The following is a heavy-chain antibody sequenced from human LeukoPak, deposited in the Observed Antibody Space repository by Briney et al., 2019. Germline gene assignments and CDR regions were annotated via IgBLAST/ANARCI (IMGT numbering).Heavy chain of an antibody. CDR1: GFTFSSYA. D-gene: IGHD6-19*01. Sequence: GGSLRLSCAASGFTFSSYAMSWVRQAPGKGLEWVSAISGSGGSTYYADSVKGRFTISRDNAKNSLYLQMNSLRAEDTAVYYCARSVAGLGVFDYWGQGTLVTVSS. CDR3: ARSVAGLGVFDY. CDR2: ISGSGGST. V-gene: IGHV3-23*01. J-gene: IGHJ4*02.